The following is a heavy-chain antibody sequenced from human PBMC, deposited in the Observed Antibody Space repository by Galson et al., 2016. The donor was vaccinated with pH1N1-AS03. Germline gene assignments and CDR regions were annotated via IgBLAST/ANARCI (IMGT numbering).Heavy chain of an antibody. D-gene: IGHD5-18*01. J-gene: IGHJ4*02. Sequence: PALVKPTQTLTLTCTFSGFSLSTIGMRVNWVRQPPGKALEWLARIDWDDDKDYSTSLKTRLTISQDTSKNQVVLTMTNMDPVDPATYYCARIRGYSYYFDCWGQGTLVTVSS. CDR2: IDWDDDK. CDR1: GFSLSTIGMR. CDR3: ARIRGYSYYFDC. V-gene: IGHV2-70*04.